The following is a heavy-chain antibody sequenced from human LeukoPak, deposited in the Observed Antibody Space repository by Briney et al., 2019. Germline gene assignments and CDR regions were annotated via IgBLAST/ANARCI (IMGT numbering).Heavy chain of an antibody. V-gene: IGHV4-59*01. Sequence: SETLSLTCTVSDDSIRDYYRGWIRHPPGKGLEWIGYFHNSGTSTYNPSLKSRVTISADTSKNQFSLKLNSLTTADTAVYYCTRGAGWLIDYWGQGILVTVSS. CDR3: TRGAGWLIDY. D-gene: IGHD3-16*01. CDR2: FHNSGTS. J-gene: IGHJ4*02. CDR1: DDSIRDYY.